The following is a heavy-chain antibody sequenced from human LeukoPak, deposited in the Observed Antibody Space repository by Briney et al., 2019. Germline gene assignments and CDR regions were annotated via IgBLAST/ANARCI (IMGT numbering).Heavy chain of an antibody. CDR3: ARDRGYDFWSGYYGFYFDY. CDR2: INPNSGGT. J-gene: IGHJ4*02. Sequence: ASVKVSCKASGYTFTGYYMHWVRQAPGQGLEWMGWINPNSGGTNHAQKFQGRVTMTRDTSISTAYKELSRLRSDDTAVYYCARDRGYDFWSGYYGFYFDYWGQGTLVTVSS. D-gene: IGHD3-3*01. V-gene: IGHV1-2*02. CDR1: GYTFTGYY.